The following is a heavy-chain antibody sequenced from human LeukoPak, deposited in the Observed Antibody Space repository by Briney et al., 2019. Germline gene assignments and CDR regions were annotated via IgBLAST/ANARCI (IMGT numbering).Heavy chain of an antibody. CDR1: GFTFSSYA. CDR2: ISGSGGST. J-gene: IGHJ3*02. V-gene: IGHV3-23*01. D-gene: IGHD5-24*01. Sequence: GRSLRLSCAASGFTFSSYAMSWVRQAPGKGLEWVSAISGSGGSTYYADSVKGRFTISRDNSKNTLYLQMNSLRAEDTAVYYCANGRDGYNSPLGAFDIWGQGTMVTVSS. CDR3: ANGRDGYNSPLGAFDI.